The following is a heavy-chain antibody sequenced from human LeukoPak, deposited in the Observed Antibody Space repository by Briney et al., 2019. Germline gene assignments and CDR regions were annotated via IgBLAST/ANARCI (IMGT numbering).Heavy chain of an antibody. CDR3: ARQPPGIAVAVDY. D-gene: IGHD6-19*01. J-gene: IGHJ4*02. CDR1: GGSISSYY. Sequence: PSETLSLTCTVSGGSISSYYWSWIRQPPGKGLEWIGYIYYSGSTNYNPSLKSRVTISVDTPKNQFSLKLSSVTAADTAVYYCARQPPGIAVAVDYWGQGTLVTVSS. CDR2: IYYSGST. V-gene: IGHV4-59*08.